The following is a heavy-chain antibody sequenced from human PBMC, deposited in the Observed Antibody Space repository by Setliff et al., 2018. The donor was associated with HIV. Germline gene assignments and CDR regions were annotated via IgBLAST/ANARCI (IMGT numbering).Heavy chain of an antibody. Sequence: GASVKVSCKASGYTFTTYSMHWVRQAPGQSLEWMGWLNAGKGDTKFSQEFQGRITINWDTSASTAYLELRSLRAEDTAVYFCARAPPNTVVNFFDCWGQGSLVTVSS. V-gene: IGHV1-3*01. CDR2: LNAGKGDT. D-gene: IGHD2-15*01. J-gene: IGHJ4*02. CDR3: ARAPPNTVVNFFDC. CDR1: GYTFTTYS.